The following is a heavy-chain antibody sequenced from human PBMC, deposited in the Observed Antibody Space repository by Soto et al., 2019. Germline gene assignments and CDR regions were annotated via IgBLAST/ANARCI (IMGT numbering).Heavy chain of an antibody. CDR3: ARDLSRGYSYGSDY. CDR2: IWYDGSNK. J-gene: IGHJ4*02. D-gene: IGHD5-18*01. Sequence: QVQLVESGGGVVQPGRSLRLSCAASGFTFSSYGMHWVRQAPGKGLEWVAVIWYDGSNKYYADSVKGRFTISRDNSKNTLYLKMNSLRAEDTAVYYWARDLSRGYSYGSDYWGQGTLVTVSS. V-gene: IGHV3-33*01. CDR1: GFTFSSYG.